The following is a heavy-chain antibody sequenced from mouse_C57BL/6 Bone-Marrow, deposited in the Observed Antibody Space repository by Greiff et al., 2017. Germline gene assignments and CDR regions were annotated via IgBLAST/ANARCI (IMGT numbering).Heavy chain of an antibody. CDR3: AREGTTVVGAMDY. CDR1: GYTFTSYW. Sequence: QVQLQQPGAELVRPGSSVKLSCKASGYTFTSYWMDWVKQRPGQGLEWIGNIYPSDSETHYNQKFKDKATLTVDKSSSPAYMQLSSLTSEDSAVYYCAREGTTVVGAMDYWGQGTSVTVSS. D-gene: IGHD1-1*01. CDR2: IYPSDSET. J-gene: IGHJ4*01. V-gene: IGHV1-61*01.